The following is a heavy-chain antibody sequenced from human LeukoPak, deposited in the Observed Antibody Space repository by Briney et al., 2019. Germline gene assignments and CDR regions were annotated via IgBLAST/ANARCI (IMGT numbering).Heavy chain of an antibody. CDR2: INTGGGT. CDR1: GFTFSSYA. J-gene: IGHJ4*02. V-gene: IGHV3-23*01. CDR3: AGDLHEYYFNY. Sequence: GGSLRLSCAASGFTFSSYAMTWVRQAPGKGLEWVSTINTGGGTYYAASVKGRFTLSRENYRNTLYRQMNSLRAEDTAVYYCAGDLHEYYFNYWGQGTLVTVSS. D-gene: IGHD4-11*01.